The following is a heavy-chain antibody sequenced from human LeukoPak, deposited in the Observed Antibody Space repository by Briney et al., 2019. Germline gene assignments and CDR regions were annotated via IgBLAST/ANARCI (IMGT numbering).Heavy chain of an antibody. CDR2: INPSGGST. V-gene: IGHV1-46*01. Sequence: ASVKVSCKASGYTFTNYYMHWVRQAPGQGLEWMGIINPSGGSTSYAQKFQGRVTMTRDTSTSTVYMELSSLRSDDTAVYFCARVDAEGSVVKYFDYWGQGTLVTVSS. J-gene: IGHJ4*02. D-gene: IGHD3-10*01. CDR1: GYTFTNYY. CDR3: ARVDAEGSVVKYFDY.